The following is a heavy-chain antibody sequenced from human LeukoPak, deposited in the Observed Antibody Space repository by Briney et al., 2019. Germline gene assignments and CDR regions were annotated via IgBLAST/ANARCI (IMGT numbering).Heavy chain of an antibody. CDR2: IYTSGST. Sequence: SETLSLTCTVSGGSISSDYWSWIRQPAGKGLEWLGRIYTSGSTNYNPSLKSRVTISIDTSKNQFSLKLSSVTAADTALYYCASAKRLSGSYYSLPYWFDPWGQGTLVTVSS. CDR3: ASAKRLSGSYYSLPYWFDP. J-gene: IGHJ5*02. CDR1: GGSISSDY. D-gene: IGHD1-26*01. V-gene: IGHV4-4*07.